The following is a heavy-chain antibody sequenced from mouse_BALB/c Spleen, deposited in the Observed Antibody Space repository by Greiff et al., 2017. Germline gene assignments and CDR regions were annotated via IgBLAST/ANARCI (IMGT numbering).Heavy chain of an antibody. Sequence: VQLQQSGPGLVAPSQSLSITCTVSGFSLTDYGVSWIRQPPGKGLEWLGVIWGGGSTYYNSALKSRLSITKDNSKSQVFLKMNSLQTDDTAMYYCAKRSLLRSAMDYWGQGTSVTVSS. V-gene: IGHV2-6-5*01. CDR2: IWGGGST. CDR1: GFSLTDYG. J-gene: IGHJ4*01. D-gene: IGHD2-3*01. CDR3: AKRSLLRSAMDY.